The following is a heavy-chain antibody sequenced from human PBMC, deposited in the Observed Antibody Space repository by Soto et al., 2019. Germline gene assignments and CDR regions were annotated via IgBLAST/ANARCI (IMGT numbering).Heavy chain of an antibody. CDR2: INPNSGGT. Sequence: GASVKVSCKASGYTFTGYYMHWVRQAPGQGLEWMGWINPNSGGTNYAQKFQGWVTMTRDTSISTAYMELSRLRSDDTAVYYCARSFSPGIAAAGFDPWVQGTLVTVSS. D-gene: IGHD6-13*01. CDR1: GYTFTGYY. CDR3: ARSFSPGIAAAGFDP. J-gene: IGHJ5*02. V-gene: IGHV1-2*04.